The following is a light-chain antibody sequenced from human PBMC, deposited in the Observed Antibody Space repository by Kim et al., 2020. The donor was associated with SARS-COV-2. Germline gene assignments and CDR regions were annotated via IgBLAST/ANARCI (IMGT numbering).Light chain of an antibody. CDR1: QSITSNY. CDR2: GAS. V-gene: IGKV3-20*01. J-gene: IGKJ5*01. CDR3: QQYDNSPIT. Sequence: EIVLTQSPSTLSLSPGERATLSCRASQSITSNYLAWYQQKPGQAPRLLIYGASTRATGIPDKFSGSGSGTDFTLTISRLEPEDFAVYYCQQYDNSPITFGQGTRLEIK.